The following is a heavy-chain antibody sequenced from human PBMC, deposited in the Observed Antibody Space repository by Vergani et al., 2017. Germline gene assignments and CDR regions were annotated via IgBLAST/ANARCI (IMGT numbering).Heavy chain of an antibody. J-gene: IGHJ6*02. CDR1: GGSFRGYY. Sequence: QVQLQQWGAGLLKPSETLSLTCAVYGGSFRGYYWSWIRQPPGKGLEWIGEINHSGSTNYNPSLKSRVTISVDTSKNQFSLKLSSVTAADTAVYYCARVGYGDYYGMDVWGQGTTVTVSS. D-gene: IGHD4-17*01. CDR3: ARVGYGDYYGMDV. CDR2: INHSGST. V-gene: IGHV4-34*01.